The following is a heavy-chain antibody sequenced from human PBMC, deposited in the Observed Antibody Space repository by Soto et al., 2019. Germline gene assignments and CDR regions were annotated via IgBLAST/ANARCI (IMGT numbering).Heavy chain of an antibody. D-gene: IGHD3-10*01. V-gene: IGHV4-61*01. J-gene: IGHJ4*02. CDR3: ARSITMVRGVITLHDY. CDR1: GGSASSGSYY. CDR2: IYYSGST. Sequence: SETLSLTCTVSGGSASSGSYYWSWIRQPPGKGLEWIGYIYYSGSTNYNPSLKSRVTISVDTSKNQFSLKLSSVTAADTAVYYCARSITMVRGVITLHDYWGQGTLVTVSS.